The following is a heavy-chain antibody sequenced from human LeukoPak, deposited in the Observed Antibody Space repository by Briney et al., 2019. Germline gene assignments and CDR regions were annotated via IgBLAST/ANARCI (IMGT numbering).Heavy chain of an antibody. V-gene: IGHV1-69*05. D-gene: IGHD2-2*01. CDR2: FIPIFGTA. CDR3: ARGRTVVPAAIVDYYYYMDV. CDR1: EGTFTSYA. J-gene: IGHJ6*03. Sequence: SVKVSCKASEGTFTSYAISWVRQAPGHGLEWWGGFIPIFGTANYAKKFQGRVTITTDESTSTAYMELSSLRSEDTAVYYCARGRTVVPAAIVDYYYYMDVWGKGTTVTVSS.